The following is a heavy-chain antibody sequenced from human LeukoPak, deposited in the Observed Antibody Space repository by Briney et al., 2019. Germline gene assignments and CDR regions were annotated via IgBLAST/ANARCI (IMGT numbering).Heavy chain of an antibody. CDR1: GYTFTGYY. CDR3: AREVYYYDSSGYYPLDY. Sequence: ASVKVSCKASGYTFTGYYMHWVRQAPGQGLEWMGWINPNSGGTNYAQKFQGWVTMTRDTSISTAYMELSRLRSDDTAVYYCAREVYYYDSSGYYPLDYWGQGTLVAVSS. V-gene: IGHV1-2*04. D-gene: IGHD3-22*01. J-gene: IGHJ4*02. CDR2: INPNSGGT.